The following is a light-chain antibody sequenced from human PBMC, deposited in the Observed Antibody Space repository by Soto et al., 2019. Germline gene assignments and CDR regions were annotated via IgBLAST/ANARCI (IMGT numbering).Light chain of an antibody. V-gene: IGLV1-47*02. CDR3: AAWDDSLSGYV. J-gene: IGLJ1*01. CDR2: SNN. CDR1: SSNIGSNY. Sequence: QSFLTQPPSASGTPGQRVTISCSGSSSNIGSNYVYWYQQLPGTAPKLLIYSNNQRPSGVPDRFSGSKSGTSASLAISGLRSEDEADYYCAAWDDSLSGYVFGTGTKVT.